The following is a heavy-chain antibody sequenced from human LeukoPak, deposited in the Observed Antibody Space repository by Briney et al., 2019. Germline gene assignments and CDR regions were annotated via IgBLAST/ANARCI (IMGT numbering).Heavy chain of an antibody. CDR2: IKQDGSDK. V-gene: IGHV3-7*01. D-gene: IGHD6-6*01. CDR3: ARFRYSSSAFDY. J-gene: IGHJ4*02. Sequence: GGSLRLSCAASAFTFSTYWMTWVRQAPGKGLEWVANIKQDGSDKYYVDSVKGRFTISRDNAKNSLYLQMNSLRAEDTAVYYCARFRYSSSAFDYWGQGTLVTVSS. CDR1: AFTFSTYW.